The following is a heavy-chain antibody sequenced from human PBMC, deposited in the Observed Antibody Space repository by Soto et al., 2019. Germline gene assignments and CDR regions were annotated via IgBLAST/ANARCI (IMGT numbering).Heavy chain of an antibody. D-gene: IGHD2-2*01. CDR2: ISGYNGNT. V-gene: IGHV1-18*01. CDR3: ARLGYCSSTSCYAGLGYYYYYYMDV. CDR1: GYTFTSYG. Sequence: QVQLVQSGAEVKKPGASVKVSCKASGYTFTSYGISWVRQAPGQGLEWMGWISGYNGNTNYAQKLQGRVTMTTDTSTNTAYMDLRSLRSDDTAVYYCARLGYCSSTSCYAGLGYYYYYYMDVWGKGSTVTVSS. J-gene: IGHJ6*03.